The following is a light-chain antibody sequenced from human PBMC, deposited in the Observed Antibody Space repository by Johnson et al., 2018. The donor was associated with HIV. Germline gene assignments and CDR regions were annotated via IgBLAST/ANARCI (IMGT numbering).Light chain of an antibody. J-gene: IGLJ1*01. V-gene: IGLV1-51*01. CDR1: SSNIGNNY. CDR2: DNN. Sequence: QSVLTQPPSVSAAPGQTVTISCSGSSSNIGNNYVSWYQQLPGTAPKLLIYDNNKRPSGIPDRFSGSKSGTSATLGITGLQTGDEADYYCGTWDSSLSAWVFGNGTKVTVL. CDR3: GTWDSSLSAWV.